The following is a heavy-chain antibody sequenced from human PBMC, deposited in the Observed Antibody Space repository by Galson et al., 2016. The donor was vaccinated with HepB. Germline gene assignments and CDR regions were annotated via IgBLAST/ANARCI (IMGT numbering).Heavy chain of an antibody. J-gene: IGHJ3*02. CDR2: IKQDGSTK. V-gene: IGHV3-7*03. D-gene: IGHD1-26*01. CDR3: ATDPPWDSDVFDI. Sequence: SLRLSCAASGFTFGSYWMTWVRQAPGKGLEWVANIKQDGSTKCYVDSAKGRFTISRDNAKNSLYLQMNSLRVEDTAVYYCATDPPWDSDVFDIWGQGTMVTVSS. CDR1: GFTFGSYW.